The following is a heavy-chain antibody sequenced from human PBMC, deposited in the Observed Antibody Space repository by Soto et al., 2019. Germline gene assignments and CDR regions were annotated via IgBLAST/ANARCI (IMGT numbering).Heavy chain of an antibody. CDR2: IYYTGST. V-gene: IGHV4-59*01. Sequence: QVQLQESGPGLVKPSETLSLTCTVSGGSINSYYWSWIRQPPGKGLEWIGYIYYTGSTNYNPSPKSRVTISVDTSKNQFSLKVSSVTAADTAVYYCARAVGDIVGRGYDYYHDMDVWGLGTTVTVSS. CDR3: ARAVGDIVGRGYDYYHDMDV. J-gene: IGHJ6*02. D-gene: IGHD5-12*01. CDR1: GGSINSYY.